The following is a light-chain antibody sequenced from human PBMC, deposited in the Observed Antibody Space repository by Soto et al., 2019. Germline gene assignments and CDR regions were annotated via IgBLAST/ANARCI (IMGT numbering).Light chain of an antibody. J-gene: IGKJ1*01. V-gene: IGKV3-20*01. CDR2: GAS. CDR3: HQYDNAPRT. CDR1: RTRGRTY. Sequence: GTLTLSPRERPTLSCRASRTRGRTYIAWYQQKPGQAPRVLIYGASKRATGIPDRFSGSGSGTDFSLTISRLEPEDFAVYYCHQYDNAPRTYGQGTKV.